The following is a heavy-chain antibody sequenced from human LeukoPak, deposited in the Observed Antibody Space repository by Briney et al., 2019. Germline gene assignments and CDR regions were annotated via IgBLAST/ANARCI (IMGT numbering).Heavy chain of an antibody. CDR2: ISGSGAST. CDR1: GFTFSSYA. D-gene: IGHD3-10*01. CDR3: ARAGGPYYFDY. Sequence: GGSLRLSCAASGFTFSSYAMSWVRQAPGKGLEWVSAISGSGASTYYADSVKGRFTISRDNAKNSLYLQMNSLRAEDTAVYYCARAGGPYYFDYWGQGTLVTVSS. V-gene: IGHV3-23*01. J-gene: IGHJ4*02.